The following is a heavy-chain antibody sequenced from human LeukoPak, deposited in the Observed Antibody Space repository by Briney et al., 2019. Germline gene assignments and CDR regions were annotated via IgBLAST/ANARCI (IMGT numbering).Heavy chain of an antibody. CDR1: GFAFNTYS. CDR2: IFSSSTYI. D-gene: IGHD1-14*01. CDR3: ARSPAGANYYLDV. V-gene: IGHV3-21*01. J-gene: IGHJ6*03. Sequence: GESLRLSCAASGFAFNTYSMNGVRQAPGKGLEGVSFIFSSSTYIYYTDSVKGRFTISRDNPRNSLYLQMNSLRAEDTAVYYCARSPAGANYYLDVWGKGTTVTISS.